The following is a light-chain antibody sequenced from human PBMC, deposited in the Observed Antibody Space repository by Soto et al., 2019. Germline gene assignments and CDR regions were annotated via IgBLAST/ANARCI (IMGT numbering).Light chain of an antibody. V-gene: IGKV3-20*01. Sequence: EIVLTQSPGTLSLSAGERATLSCRASQSVSKNFLAWYQQKPGQAPRLLINGASSRATGIPDRFSGSGSGTDFSLTIDRLEPEDFAGYFCQKYVSTPPTFGGGTKAAIK. CDR3: QKYVSTPPT. J-gene: IGKJ4*01. CDR1: QSVSKNF. CDR2: GAS.